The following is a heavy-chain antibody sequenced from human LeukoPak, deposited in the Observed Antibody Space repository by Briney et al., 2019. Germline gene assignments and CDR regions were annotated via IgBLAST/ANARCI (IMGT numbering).Heavy chain of an antibody. CDR3: ATGVVAATFFRNYYYSMDV. Sequence: ASVKVSCKVFGDTLTELSMYWVRQAPGKGLEWMGGFDPEDGETIYAQKFQGRVTMTEGTSTDTAYMELSSLRSEDTAVYYCATGVVAATFFRNYYYSMDVWGQGTTVTVSS. CDR1: GDTLTELS. V-gene: IGHV1-24*01. CDR2: FDPEDGET. J-gene: IGHJ6*02. D-gene: IGHD2-15*01.